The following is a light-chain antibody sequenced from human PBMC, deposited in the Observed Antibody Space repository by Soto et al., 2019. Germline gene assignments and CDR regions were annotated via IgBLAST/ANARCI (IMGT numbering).Light chain of an antibody. Sequence: MTPSPCSAASVLRDRGTTTFRASQTIDIWLAWYQHKPGKAPKLLIHSASSLQDGVPSRFSGSGSGTDFTLTITGLQPEDFATYYCQQTYTLPRTFAQGTKVDIK. CDR2: SAS. CDR3: QQTYTLPRT. J-gene: IGKJ1*01. CDR1: QTIDIW. V-gene: IGKV1-12*01.